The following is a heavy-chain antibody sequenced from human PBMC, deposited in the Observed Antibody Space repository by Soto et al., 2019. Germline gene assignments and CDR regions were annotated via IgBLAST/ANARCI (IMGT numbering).Heavy chain of an antibody. CDR1: GGTFSSYS. CDR3: ARDGGRHSGGIDY. Sequence: QVQLVQSGAEVKKPGSSVKVSCKASGGTFSSYSINWVRQAPGQGLEWRGEIIPIFGTATYAQKFQGRVTITADESTSTAYMELSSLSSEDTAVYYCARDGGRHSGGIDYWGQGTLVTVSS. CDR2: IIPIFGTA. V-gene: IGHV1-69*01. D-gene: IGHD1-26*01. J-gene: IGHJ4*02.